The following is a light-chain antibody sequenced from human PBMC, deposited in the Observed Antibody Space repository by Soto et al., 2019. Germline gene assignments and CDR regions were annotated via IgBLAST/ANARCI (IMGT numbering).Light chain of an antibody. CDR3: QQRSTEGLT. CDR1: QSVSSY. Sequence: EIVLTQSPATLSLSPGERATLSCRASQSVSSYLAWYQQKPGQAPRLLIYDASNRATGIPARFSGSGSGTAFTLTISNLEPADFAVYYCQQRSTEGLTFGGGTKVEIK. CDR2: DAS. J-gene: IGKJ4*01. V-gene: IGKV3-11*01.